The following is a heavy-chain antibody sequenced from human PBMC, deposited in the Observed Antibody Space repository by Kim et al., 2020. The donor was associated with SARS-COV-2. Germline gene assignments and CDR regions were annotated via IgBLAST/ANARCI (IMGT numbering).Heavy chain of an antibody. V-gene: IGHV3-49*02. D-gene: IGHD4-4*01. CDR3: TREPDYTYYYYYYGMDV. J-gene: IGHJ6*02. Sequence: SVQGRLTISRDDSKSIAYLQMNSLKTEDTAVYYCTREPDYTYYYYYYGMDVWGQGTTVTVSS.